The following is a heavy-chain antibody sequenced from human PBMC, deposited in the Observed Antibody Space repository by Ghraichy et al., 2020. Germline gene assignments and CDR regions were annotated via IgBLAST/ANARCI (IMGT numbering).Heavy chain of an antibody. Sequence: SETLSLTCAVYGGSFSGYYWSWIRQPPGKGLEWIGEINHSGSTNYNPSLKSRVTISVDTSKNQFSLKLSSVTAADTAVYYCARREYSGSYPLRYWGQGTLVTVSS. CDR2: INHSGST. D-gene: IGHD1-26*01. J-gene: IGHJ4*02. CDR3: ARREYSGSYPLRY. CDR1: GGSFSGYY. V-gene: IGHV4-34*01.